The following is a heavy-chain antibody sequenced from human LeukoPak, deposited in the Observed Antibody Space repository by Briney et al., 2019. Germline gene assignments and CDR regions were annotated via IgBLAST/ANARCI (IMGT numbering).Heavy chain of an antibody. CDR3: AKGSGGSYHRYYYYYYYMDV. CDR1: GFTFSDYS. Sequence: PGGSLRLSCAASGFTFSDYSMNWVRQAPGKGLEWVSYISSSSSIIHYADSVKGRFTISRDNAKNSLYLQMNSLRAEDTAVYYCAKGSGGSYHRYYYYYYYMDVWGKGTTVTVSS. CDR2: ISSSSSII. D-gene: IGHD1-26*01. V-gene: IGHV3-48*01. J-gene: IGHJ6*03.